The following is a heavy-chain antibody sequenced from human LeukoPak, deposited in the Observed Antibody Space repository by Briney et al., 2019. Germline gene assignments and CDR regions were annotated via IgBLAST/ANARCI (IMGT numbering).Heavy chain of an antibody. CDR3: AKAQNRGYSYGYPYFDY. CDR2: ISGSGGTT. D-gene: IGHD5-18*01. V-gene: IGHV3-23*01. Sequence: PGGSLRLSCAASGFTFNTYAMSWVRQAPGKGLEWVSDISGSGGTTYYADSAKGRFTISRDNSMNTLYLQMNSLRAEDTAVYYCAKAQNRGYSYGYPYFDYWGQGTLVTVSS. CDR1: GFTFNTYA. J-gene: IGHJ4*02.